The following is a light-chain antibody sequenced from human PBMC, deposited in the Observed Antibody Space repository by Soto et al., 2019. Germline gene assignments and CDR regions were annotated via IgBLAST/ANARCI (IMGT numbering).Light chain of an antibody. CDR2: AAS. J-gene: IGKJ1*01. CDR3: QQSYSTLWT. CDR1: QSISSY. Sequence: DIQMTQSPSSLSASVGDRVTITCRARQSISSYLNWYQQKPGKAPKLLIYAASSLQSGVPSRFSGSGSGTDFTLTISSLQPEVFATYYCQQSYSTLWTFGQGTKVEIK. V-gene: IGKV1-39*01.